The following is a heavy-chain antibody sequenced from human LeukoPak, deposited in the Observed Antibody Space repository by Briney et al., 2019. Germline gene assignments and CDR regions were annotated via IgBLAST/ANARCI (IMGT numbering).Heavy chain of an antibody. V-gene: IGHV4-4*07. J-gene: IGHJ4*02. CDR3: ARVPGWDSSGWSFDY. Sequence: SETLSLTCTVSGGSISSYYWSWIRQPAGKGLEWIGRIYTSGSTNYNPSLKSRVTMSADTSKNQFSLKLSSVTAADTAVYYCARVPGWDSSGWSFDYWGQGTLVTVSS. CDR1: GGSISSYY. D-gene: IGHD6-19*01. CDR2: IYTSGST.